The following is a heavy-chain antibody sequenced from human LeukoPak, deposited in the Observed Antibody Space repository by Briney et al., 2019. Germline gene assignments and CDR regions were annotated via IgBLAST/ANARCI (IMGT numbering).Heavy chain of an antibody. CDR2: IYTSGGT. CDR1: GGSISSYC. V-gene: IGHV4-4*07. CDR3: ARGRIPRTYGMDV. Sequence: SETLSLTCTVSGGSISSYCWSWIRQPAGKGLEWIGRIYTSGGTYYNPSLKSRVTISVDTSKNQFSLKLSSVTAADTAVYYCARGRIPRTYGMDVWGQGTTVTVSS. J-gene: IGHJ6*02. D-gene: IGHD1/OR15-1a*01.